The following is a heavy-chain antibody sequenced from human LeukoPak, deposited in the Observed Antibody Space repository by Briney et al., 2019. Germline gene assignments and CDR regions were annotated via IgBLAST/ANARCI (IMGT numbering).Heavy chain of an antibody. D-gene: IGHD2-2*01. V-gene: IGHV3-33*01. CDR1: GFTFSSYG. J-gene: IGHJ4*02. Sequence: GGSLRLSCAPSGFTFSSYGMHWVRQAPGKGLEWVAGIWYHGNKDHYADSVKGRFTISRDNSKNTLYLEMNSLRAEDTAVYYCARDSCTSTSCLDSWGQGTLSPSPQ. CDR2: IWYHGNKD. CDR3: ARDSCTSTSCLDS.